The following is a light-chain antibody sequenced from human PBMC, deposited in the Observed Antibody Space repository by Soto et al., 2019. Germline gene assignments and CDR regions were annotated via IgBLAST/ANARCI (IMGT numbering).Light chain of an antibody. Sequence: DIHLTQSPSTLAASVGHRSTITCRASDMISTWLEWYQQKPGKAPKTLIYKTSSLESGVPARYSGSGSGTEFTLTISSLQSDDFEAYYCQQYNSYSWTFGRGTKVDIK. CDR1: DMISTW. CDR3: QQYNSYSWT. J-gene: IGKJ1*01. CDR2: KTS. V-gene: IGKV1-5*03.